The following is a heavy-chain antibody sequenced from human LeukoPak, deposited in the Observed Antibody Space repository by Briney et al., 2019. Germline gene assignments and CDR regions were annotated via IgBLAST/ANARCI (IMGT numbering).Heavy chain of an antibody. D-gene: IGHD6-6*01. J-gene: IGHJ4*02. CDR3: ARAGGDISSSQDLDY. Sequence: SETLSLTCTVSGASISSHYWSWIRQPPGKGLEWIGYISYSGSTNYNPSLKSRVTISVDPSKNQFSLKMSSVTAADTAVYYCARAGGDISSSQDLDYWGQGTLVTVSS. CDR1: GASISSHY. V-gene: IGHV4-59*11. CDR2: ISYSGST.